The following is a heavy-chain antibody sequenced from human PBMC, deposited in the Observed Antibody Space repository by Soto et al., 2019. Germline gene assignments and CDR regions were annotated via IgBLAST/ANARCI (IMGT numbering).Heavy chain of an antibody. CDR1: GYTFSNYF. J-gene: IGHJ5*02. CDR3: ARDEGFCSGGSCTGWFDP. D-gene: IGHD2-15*01. CDR2: INPKGGAT. V-gene: IGHV1-46*01. Sequence: GPSVKVSCKASGYTFSNYFINWVRQAPGQGLEWVGVINPKGGATTYAQKFQGRVNMTSDTSTNTIYMTLRSLTSEDTAFYYCARDEGFCSGGSCTGWFDPWGQGTLVTVSS.